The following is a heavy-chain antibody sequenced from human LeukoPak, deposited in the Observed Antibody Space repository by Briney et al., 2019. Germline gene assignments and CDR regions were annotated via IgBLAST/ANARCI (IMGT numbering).Heavy chain of an antibody. Sequence: SVKVSCKASGGTFSSYAISWVRQAPGQGLEWMGGIIPIFGTANYAQKFQGRVTITTDDSTSTAYMELSSLRSEDTAVYYCAIRPWDSGIAAEDYFDYWGQGTLVTVSS. J-gene: IGHJ4*02. CDR1: GGTFSSYA. V-gene: IGHV1-69*05. CDR3: AIRPWDSGIAAEDYFDY. D-gene: IGHD6-13*01. CDR2: IIPIFGTA.